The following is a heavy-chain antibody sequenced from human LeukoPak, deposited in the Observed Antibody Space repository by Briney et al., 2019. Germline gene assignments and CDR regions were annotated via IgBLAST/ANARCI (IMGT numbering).Heavy chain of an antibody. CDR3: ARHDILTGLFDY. CDR1: GYTFTSYA. V-gene: IGHV1-3*01. Sequence: ASVKVSCKASGYTFTSYAMHWVRQAPGQRLEWMGWINAGNGNTKYSQEFQGRVTITRDTSASTAYMELRSLRSDDTAVYYCARHDILTGLFDYWGQGTLVTVSS. D-gene: IGHD3-9*01. CDR2: INAGNGNT. J-gene: IGHJ4*02.